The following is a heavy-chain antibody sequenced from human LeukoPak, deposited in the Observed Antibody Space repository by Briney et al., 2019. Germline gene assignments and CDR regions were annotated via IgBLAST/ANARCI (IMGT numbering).Heavy chain of an antibody. Sequence: SETLSLTCTVSGGSISSSSYYWGWIRQPPGKGLEWIGSIYYSGSTNYNPSLKSRVTISVDTSKNQFSLKLSSVTAADTAVYYCARLLPPNYIQLWLRGSKFDYWGQGTLVTVSS. D-gene: IGHD5-18*01. CDR3: ARLLPPNYIQLWLRGSKFDY. V-gene: IGHV4-39*07. CDR2: IYYSGST. CDR1: GGSISSSSYY. J-gene: IGHJ4*02.